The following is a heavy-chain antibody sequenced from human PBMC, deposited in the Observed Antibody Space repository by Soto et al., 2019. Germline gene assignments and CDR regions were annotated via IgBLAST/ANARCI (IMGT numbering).Heavy chain of an antibody. V-gene: IGHV3-43*01. CDR3: ARETLSFGSALDV. CDR1: GFRFEDYN. J-gene: IGHJ6*02. D-gene: IGHD3-3*01. Sequence: GGSLRLSCAASGFRFEDYNIHWVRQAPGKGLEWVSLITWNGGNTYYADSVKGRFTISRDGTTESVSLQMTSLKREDTGLYYCARETLSFGSALDVWGQGTMVTVSS. CDR2: ITWNGGNT.